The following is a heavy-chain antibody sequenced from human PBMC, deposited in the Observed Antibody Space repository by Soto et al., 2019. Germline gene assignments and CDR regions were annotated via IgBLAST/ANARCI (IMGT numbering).Heavy chain of an antibody. CDR1: GGSIRDYF. V-gene: IGHV4-59*04. CDR2: IYKTGKT. CDR3: ARSLSSSSGYFDP. Sequence: WETLSLTCTVSGGSIRDYFWTWIRQPPGKGLEWIGYIYKTGKTYYNPSLKSRPFISLDTSKSQFFLRLTSVTAADTAMYYCARSLSSSSGYFDPWGQGTLVTVSS. D-gene: IGHD6-6*01. J-gene: IGHJ5*02.